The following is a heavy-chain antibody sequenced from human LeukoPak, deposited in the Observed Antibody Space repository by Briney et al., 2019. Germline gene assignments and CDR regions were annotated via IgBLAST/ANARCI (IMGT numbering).Heavy chain of an antibody. CDR3: VKDAPLPFDF. Sequence: PGGSLRLSCAASGFTFSDFAMSWVRQAPGKGLEWVSAISGDAHSTYYADSLKGRFTISRDNSKNTLYLQMNSLRAADTATYFCVKDAPLPFDFGGQGALVIVSA. J-gene: IGHJ4*02. CDR2: ISGDAHST. V-gene: IGHV3-23*01. CDR1: GFTFSDFA.